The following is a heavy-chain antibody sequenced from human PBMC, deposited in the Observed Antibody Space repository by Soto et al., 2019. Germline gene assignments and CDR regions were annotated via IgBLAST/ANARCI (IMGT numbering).Heavy chain of an antibody. V-gene: IGHV3-30*18. D-gene: IGHD2-2*01. J-gene: IGHJ6*02. CDR3: AKDRQVPTDYYYYGMDV. CDR2: ISYDGSNK. Sequence: GGSLRLSCAASGFTFSSYGMHWVRQAPGKGLEWVAVISYDGSNKYYADSVKGRFTISRDNSKNTLYLQMNSLRAEDTAVYYCAKDRQVPTDYYYYGMDVWGQGTTVTVSS. CDR1: GFTFSSYG.